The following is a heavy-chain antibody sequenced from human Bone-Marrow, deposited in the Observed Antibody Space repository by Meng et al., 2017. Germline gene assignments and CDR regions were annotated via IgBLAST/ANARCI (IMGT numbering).Heavy chain of an antibody. CDR1: AYTLSRYA. CDR2: ISSNNGNP. CDR3: TRDGYSDCSRTGCFDF. V-gene: IGHV7-4-1*02. D-gene: IGHD2-2*01. Sequence: VQSGSEVRRPGYSEKVYCKAFAYTLSRYAINCVRQAPGQGLEWMGWISSNNGNPTYAQGVTGRFVFSLDTSVSTAYLQISTLLAADTAVYSCTRDGYSDCSRTGCFDFWGQGILVTVSS. J-gene: IGHJ4*02.